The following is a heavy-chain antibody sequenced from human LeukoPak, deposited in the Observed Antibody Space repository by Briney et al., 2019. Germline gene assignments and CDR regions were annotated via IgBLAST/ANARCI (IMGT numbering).Heavy chain of an antibody. V-gene: IGHV4-39*01. CDR1: GGSISSSSYY. D-gene: IGHD3-22*01. CDR3: ARHGIPPTNYYDSSGIIGGFDY. CDR2: IYYSGST. J-gene: IGHJ4*02. Sequence: SETLSLTCTVSGGSISSSSYYWGWIRQPPGKGLEWIGSIYYSGSTYYNPSLKSRVTIYVDTSKNQFSLKLSSVTAADTSLYYSARHGIPPTNYYDSSGIIGGFDYWGQGTLVTVSS.